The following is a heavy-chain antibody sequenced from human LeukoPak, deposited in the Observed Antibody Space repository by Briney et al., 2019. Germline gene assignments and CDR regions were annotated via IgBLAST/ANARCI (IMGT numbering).Heavy chain of an antibody. CDR3: ARDMAAPYYYYGMDV. V-gene: IGHV1-46*01. Sequence: GASVKVSCKASGYTFTSYYMHWVRQAPGQGLEWMGIINPSGGSTSYAQKFQGRVTMTRDTSTSTVYMELSSPRSEDTAVYYCARDMAAPYYYYGMDVWGQGTTVTVSS. J-gene: IGHJ6*02. CDR1: GYTFTSYY. D-gene: IGHD6-19*01. CDR2: INPSGGST.